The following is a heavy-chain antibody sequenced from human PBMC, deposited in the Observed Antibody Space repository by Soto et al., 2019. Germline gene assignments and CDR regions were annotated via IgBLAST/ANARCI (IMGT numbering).Heavy chain of an antibody. CDR2: ISTYNGNT. V-gene: IGHV1-18*04. Sequence: QVQLMQSGAEVKKPGASVKVSCKTSGYSFTSYGISWVRQAPGQGLEWMGWISTYNGNTKYAQKVQGRVSMTTGTSTSTVNMELRSLRSDDTAVYYCARVIASGGVDYWGQGSLVTVSS. CDR3: ARVIASGGVDY. D-gene: IGHD3-16*01. CDR1: GYSFTSYG. J-gene: IGHJ4*02.